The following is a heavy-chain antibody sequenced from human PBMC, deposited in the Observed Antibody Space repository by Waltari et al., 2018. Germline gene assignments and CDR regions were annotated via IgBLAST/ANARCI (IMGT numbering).Heavy chain of an antibody. D-gene: IGHD1-26*01. CDR2: VIPTFGTT. V-gene: IGHV1-69*14. CDR3: TSNTYYVPDY. CDR1: GDILNSYA. J-gene: IGHJ4*02. Sequence: QVHLVQSGPEVTKPGSSVRVSCKASGDILNSYAIAWVRPAPGQGLEWMGRVIPTFGTTNYAQNFQGRLKITSDTSTTSVTMELSGLKFDDTGIYYCTSNTYYVPDYWGQGTVVNV.